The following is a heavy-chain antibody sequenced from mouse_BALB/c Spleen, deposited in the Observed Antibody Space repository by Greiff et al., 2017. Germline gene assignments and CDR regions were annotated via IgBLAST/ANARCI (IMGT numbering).Heavy chain of an antibody. D-gene: IGHD2-4*01. CDR1: GYSITSDYA. V-gene: IGHV3-2*02. Sequence: DVKLVESGPGLVKPSQSLSLTCTVTGYSITSDYAWNWIRQFPGNKLEWMGYISYSGSTSYNPSLKSRISITRDTSKNQFFLQLNSVTTEDTATYYCARNPPSTMITTGYYFDYWGQGTTLTVSS. CDR3: ARNPPSTMITTGYYFDY. CDR2: ISYSGST. J-gene: IGHJ2*01.